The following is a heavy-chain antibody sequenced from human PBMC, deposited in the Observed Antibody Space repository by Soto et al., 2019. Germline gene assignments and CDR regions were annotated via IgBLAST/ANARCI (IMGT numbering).Heavy chain of an antibody. D-gene: IGHD3-3*01. J-gene: IGHJ6*03. Sequence: EVQLVESGGGLVQPGGSLRLSCAASGFTFSSYSMNWVRQAPGKGLEWVSYISSSSRTIYYADSVKGRFTISRDNATNSLYLQMNSLRAGETAVYYCGRVNDEFWSGYEYYYYYMDVWGKGTTVTVSS. CDR3: GRVNDEFWSGYEYYYYYMDV. CDR1: GFTFSSYS. CDR2: ISSSSRTI. V-gene: IGHV3-48*01.